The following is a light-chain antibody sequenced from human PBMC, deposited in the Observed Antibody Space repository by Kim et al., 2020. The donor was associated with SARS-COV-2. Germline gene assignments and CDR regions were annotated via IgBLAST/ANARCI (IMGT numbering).Light chain of an antibody. CDR1: KSISSW. J-gene: IGKJ2*01. Sequence: ESVGDRVTITCRASKSISSWLAWYQQKPGKAPKLLIYKASSLESGVPSRFSGSGSGTEFTLTINSLQPDDFATYYCQQYNSYSPYTFGQGTKLEI. CDR3: QQYNSYSPYT. CDR2: KAS. V-gene: IGKV1-5*03.